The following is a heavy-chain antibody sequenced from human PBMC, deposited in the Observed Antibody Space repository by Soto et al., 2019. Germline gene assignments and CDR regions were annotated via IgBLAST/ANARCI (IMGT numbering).Heavy chain of an antibody. V-gene: IGHV4-59*06. CDR3: ARDAAYSTSGRWFDL. D-gene: IGHD6-13*01. CDR2: IYYSGNT. J-gene: IGHJ5*02. CDR1: GFTFSSYW. Sequence: PGGSLRLSCAASGFTFSSYWMSWVRQAPGKGLEYIGYIYYSGNTYNNPSLKSRVTMSVDTSKNQFSLNLSSVTAADTAVYYCARDAAYSTSGRWFDLWGQGTLVTVSS.